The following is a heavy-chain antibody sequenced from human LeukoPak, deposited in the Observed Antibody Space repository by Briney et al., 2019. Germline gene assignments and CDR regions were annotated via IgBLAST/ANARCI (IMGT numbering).Heavy chain of an antibody. Sequence: GGSVRLSCAASGFTFSSYGMHWGRQAPGKGLEWVAVIWYDGSNKYYADSVKGRFTISRDNSKNTLYLQMNSLRAEDTAVYYCARDKIQIFDYWGQGTLVTVSS. V-gene: IGHV3-33*01. J-gene: IGHJ4*02. CDR1: GFTFSSYG. CDR3: ARDKIQIFDY. CDR2: IWYDGSNK. D-gene: IGHD5-18*01.